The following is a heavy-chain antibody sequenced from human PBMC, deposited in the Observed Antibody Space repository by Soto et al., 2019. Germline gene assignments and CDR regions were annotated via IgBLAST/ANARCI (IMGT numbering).Heavy chain of an antibody. D-gene: IGHD6-19*01. CDR1: GFTFSSHA. J-gene: IGHJ4*02. Sequence: EVQLLESGGGLVQPGGSLRLSCAVSGFTFSSHAMSWVRQAPGKGLECVSSITGSGDSTYDADSVKGRFTITRDKSKSTRYLQMNTLRAEDTAVYYCAKDLQFSGWLSAQTFDYWGQGTQVTVSS. CDR2: ITGSGDST. CDR3: AKDLQFSGWLSAQTFDY. V-gene: IGHV3-23*01.